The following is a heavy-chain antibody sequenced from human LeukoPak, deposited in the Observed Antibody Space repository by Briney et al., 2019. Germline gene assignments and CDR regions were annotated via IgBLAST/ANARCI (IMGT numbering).Heavy chain of an antibody. J-gene: IGHJ4*02. V-gene: IGHV3-23*01. CDR1: GFTFSSYA. Sequence: PGGSLRLSCAPSGFTFSSYAMSWVRQAPGKGLEWVSAISGSGGSTYYADSVKGRFTISRDNSKNTLYLQMNSLRAEDTAVYYCAKEHDFWSGYSNFDYWGQGTLVTVSS. D-gene: IGHD3-3*01. CDR2: ISGSGGST. CDR3: AKEHDFWSGYSNFDY.